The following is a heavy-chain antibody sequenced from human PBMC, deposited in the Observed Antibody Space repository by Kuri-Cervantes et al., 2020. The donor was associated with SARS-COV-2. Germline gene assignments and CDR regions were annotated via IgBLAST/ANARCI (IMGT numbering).Heavy chain of an antibody. D-gene: IGHD1-26*01. CDR1: GFTLSNYG. V-gene: IGHV3-21*01. Sequence: GGSLRLSCAASGFTLSNYGMNWVRPAPGKGLEWVSSISSTRSYIYYADSLKGRFTISRDNVKNSLYLQMNSLRAEDTAVDYCARDESGSFDESAFDVWGQGTMVTVSS. CDR3: ARDESGSFDESAFDV. CDR2: ISSTRSYI. J-gene: IGHJ3*01.